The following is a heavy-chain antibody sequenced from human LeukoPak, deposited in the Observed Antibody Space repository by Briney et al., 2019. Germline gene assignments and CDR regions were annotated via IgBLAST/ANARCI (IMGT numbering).Heavy chain of an antibody. CDR3: ATVIAMVFVY. CDR1: GFIFNDYA. Sequence: AGGSLRLSCAASGFIFNDYAMSWVRQTPGKGLEWVSIIYSGGNTYYADSVKGRFTISRDNSNNTLYLQMNSLRAEDTAVYYCATVIAMVFVYWGQGTLVTVSS. CDR2: IYSGGNT. V-gene: IGHV3-53*01. D-gene: IGHD5-18*01. J-gene: IGHJ4*02.